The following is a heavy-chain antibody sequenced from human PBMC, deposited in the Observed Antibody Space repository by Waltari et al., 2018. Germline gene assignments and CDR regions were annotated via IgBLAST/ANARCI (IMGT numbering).Heavy chain of an antibody. V-gene: IGHV3-23*01. CDR3: AKGGYYDFWSGYCNFDY. CDR1: GFTFNNYA. CDR2: ISGSGGST. D-gene: IGHD3-3*01. Sequence: EVQLLESGGGLVQPGGSLRLSCAASGFTFNNYAMIWVRQAQGQGLEWVSGISGSGGSTYYTDSVRVRFTIFRDNSKNTLALQMNSLRAEDSAVYYCAKGGYYDFWSGYCNFDYWGQGTLVTVSS. J-gene: IGHJ4*02.